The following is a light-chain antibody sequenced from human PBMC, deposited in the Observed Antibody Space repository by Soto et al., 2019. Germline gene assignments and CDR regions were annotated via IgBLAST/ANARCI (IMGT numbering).Light chain of an antibody. J-gene: IGKJ5*01. CDR3: QQFNSYPQT. V-gene: IGKV1-13*02. Sequence: AIQLTQSPSSLSASVGDRVTITCRASQGISSALAWYQQKPGKAPKLLIYDASSLESGVPSRFSGSGSGTDFTLTISSLQPEDFATYYCQQFNSYPQTVGQGTRLDIK. CDR1: QGISSA. CDR2: DAS.